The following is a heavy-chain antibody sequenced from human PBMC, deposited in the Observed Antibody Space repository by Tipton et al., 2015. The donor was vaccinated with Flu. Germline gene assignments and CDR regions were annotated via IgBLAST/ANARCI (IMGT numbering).Heavy chain of an antibody. CDR2: IKEDGSVK. V-gene: IGHV3-7*01. J-gene: IGHJ3*01. D-gene: IGHD1-26*01. CDR3: VRAVGAKGSL. CDR1: GFTLRTYW. Sequence: SLRLSCAASGFTLRTYWMTWVRQAPGKGLEWVANIKEDGSVKYYVDSVKGRFTISRDNAKNSVYLQMNSLRAEDTAVYYCVRAVGAKGSLWGPGTMVTVSS.